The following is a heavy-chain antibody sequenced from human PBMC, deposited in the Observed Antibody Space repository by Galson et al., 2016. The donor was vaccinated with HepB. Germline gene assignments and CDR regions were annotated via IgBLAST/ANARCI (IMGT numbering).Heavy chain of an antibody. Sequence: SLRLSCASSGFTFSTYAMTWARQAPGSGLQWVSALSATGTYTFYADSARGRFTISRDNSKNTLYLQMNSLRADDTAFYYCARAPGVMWVGTLNYLDSWGQGILVTVSS. V-gene: IGHV3-23*01. CDR3: ARAPGVMWVGTLNYLDS. J-gene: IGHJ4*02. CDR1: GFTFSTYA. D-gene: IGHD3-10*01. CDR2: LSATGTYT.